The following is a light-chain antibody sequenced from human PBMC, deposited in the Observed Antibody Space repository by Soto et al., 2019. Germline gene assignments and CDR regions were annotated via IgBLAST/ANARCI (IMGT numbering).Light chain of an antibody. V-gene: IGKV3-20*01. CDR2: GAS. CDR3: QQYGSSPRT. CDR1: QSVSSSY. J-gene: IGKJ1*01. Sequence: IVLTQCPGTLSLSPGERATLSCRASQSVSSSYLAWYQQKPGQAPRLLIYGASSRATGIPDRFSGSGSGTDFTLTISRLEPEDFVVYYCQQYGSSPRTFGQGTKV.